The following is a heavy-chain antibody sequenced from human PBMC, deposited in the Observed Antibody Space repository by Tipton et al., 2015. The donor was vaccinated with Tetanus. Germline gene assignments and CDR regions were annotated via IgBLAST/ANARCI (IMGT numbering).Heavy chain of an antibody. D-gene: IGHD6-13*01. V-gene: IGHV1-2*02. J-gene: IGHJ5*02. Sequence: LVQSGPEVKKPGDSVKVYCKASGYTLTGNYIHWVRKAPGQGIEWMGWMNPSSGGTNYAQKFQGRVTMTRDTSISTAYMELSRLISDDTGVYYCSRASEGAAAPWGQGTLFAVSS. CDR2: MNPSSGGT. CDR3: SRASEGAAAP. CDR1: GYTLTGNY.